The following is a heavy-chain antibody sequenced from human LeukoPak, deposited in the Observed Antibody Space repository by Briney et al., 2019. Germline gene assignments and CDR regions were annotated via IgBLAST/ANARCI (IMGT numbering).Heavy chain of an antibody. CDR3: AKDPTYCSGGSCYSSVFY. CDR2: IRYDGSDK. V-gene: IGHV3-30*02. D-gene: IGHD2-15*01. Sequence: GGSLRLSCAASGFTFSRHGMHWVRQAPGKGLEWVAFIRYDGSDKYYADSVKGRFTISRDNSENTLYLQMNSLRAEDTAVYYCAKDPTYCSGGSCYSSVFYWGQGTLVTVSS. CDR1: GFTFSRHG. J-gene: IGHJ4*02.